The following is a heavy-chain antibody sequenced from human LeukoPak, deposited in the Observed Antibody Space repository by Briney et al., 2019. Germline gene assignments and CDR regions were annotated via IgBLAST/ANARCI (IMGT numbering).Heavy chain of an antibody. CDR1: GFTFSSYA. D-gene: IGHD3-16*02. V-gene: IGHV3-64*01. CDR2: ISSNGGST. J-gene: IGHJ6*02. Sequence: GGSLRLSCAASGFTFSSYAMHWVRQAPGEGLEYVSAISSNGGSTYYANSVKGRFTISRDNSKNTLYLQMGSLRAEDMAVYYCARGGYYDYVWGSYRYRTPDYYGMDVWGQGTTVTVSS. CDR3: ARGGYYDYVWGSYRYRTPDYYGMDV.